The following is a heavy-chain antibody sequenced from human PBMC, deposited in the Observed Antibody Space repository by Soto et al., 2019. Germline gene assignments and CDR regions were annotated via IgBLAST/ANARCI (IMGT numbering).Heavy chain of an antibody. CDR2: ISAYNGNT. J-gene: IGHJ4*02. Sequence: QVQLVQSGAEVKKPGASVKVSCKASGYTFSSHGISWVRQAPGQGLEWMGWISAYNGNTNYAQKLQGIVTMTTDTSTSTAYMELRSLRSYDTALYYCARTLGRPNYFDYWGQGTLVTVSS. D-gene: IGHD2-15*01. CDR1: GYTFSSHG. V-gene: IGHV1-18*04. CDR3: ARTLGRPNYFDY.